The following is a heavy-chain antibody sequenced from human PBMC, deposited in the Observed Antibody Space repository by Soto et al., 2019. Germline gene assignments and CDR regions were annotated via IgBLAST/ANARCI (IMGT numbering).Heavy chain of an antibody. J-gene: IGHJ5*02. D-gene: IGHD3-10*01. CDR3: ARGVGSGTYYNQYNWFDP. CDR2: INTYNGNT. V-gene: IGHV1-18*01. Sequence: ASVKVSCKASGYTFTNYDISWVRQAPGQGLEWMGWINTYNGNTNHAQKLQGRVTMTTDTSTSTAYMELRSLRSDDTAVYYCARGVGSGTYYNQYNWFDPWGQRTLVTVSS. CDR1: GYTFTNYD.